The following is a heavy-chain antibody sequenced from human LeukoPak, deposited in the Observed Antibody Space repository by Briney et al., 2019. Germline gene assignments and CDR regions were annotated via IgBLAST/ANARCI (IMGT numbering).Heavy chain of an antibody. CDR2: IFFSGSA. J-gene: IGHJ5*02. Sequence: SETLSLTCIVSGDSISSTSYYWAWIRQPPGKGLEWIGMIFFSGSAYYTPSLRGRVTLSVDTSRNQFSLNLISVTAADTGVYFCARQQSDTSLFDPWGQGTLVTVSS. D-gene: IGHD2-21*02. V-gene: IGHV4-39*01. CDR1: GDSISSTSYY. CDR3: ARQQSDTSLFDP.